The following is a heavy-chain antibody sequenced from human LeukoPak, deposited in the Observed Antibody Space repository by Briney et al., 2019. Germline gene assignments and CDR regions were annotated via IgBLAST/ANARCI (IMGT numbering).Heavy chain of an antibody. CDR1: GFNFVNYG. D-gene: IGHD6-19*01. V-gene: IGHV1-18*01. J-gene: IGHJ6*02. CDR2: ISAYNGVT. Sequence: ASVKVSCKASGFNFVNYGSSWVRQAPGQGLEWMGWISAYNGVTNYAQNLQDRVTLTTGTSTNTAYMELGSLRYDDTAIYYCGRYGGGGSGWYSDRTMDVWGQGTTVIVSS. CDR3: GRYGGGGSGWYSDRTMDV.